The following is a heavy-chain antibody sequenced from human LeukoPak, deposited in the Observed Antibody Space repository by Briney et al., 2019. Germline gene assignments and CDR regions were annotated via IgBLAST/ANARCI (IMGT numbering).Heavy chain of an antibody. J-gene: IGHJ3*01. Sequence: GGSLRLSCAASGFTFSTSWMHWVRQAPGKGLVWVSHINPDGSNTNYADSVKGRFTISRDDSKSTLCLQMNSLETEDTAVYYCTTADDSLWGQGTMVTVSS. D-gene: IGHD5-18*01. CDR3: TTADDSL. V-gene: IGHV3-74*01. CDR1: GFTFSTSW. CDR2: INPDGSNT.